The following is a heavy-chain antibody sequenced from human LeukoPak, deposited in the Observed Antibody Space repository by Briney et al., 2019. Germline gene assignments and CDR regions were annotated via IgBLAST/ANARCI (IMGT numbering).Heavy chain of an antibody. CDR1: GFTFSSYA. CDR3: AKVDYDFWSGYPGGPDY. V-gene: IGHV3-23*01. D-gene: IGHD3-3*01. Sequence: GGSLRLSCAASGFTFSSYAMSWVRQAPGKGLEWVSAISGSGGSIYYADSVKGRFTISRDNSKNTLYLQMNSLRAEDTAVYYCAKVDYDFWSGYPGGPDYWGQGTLITVSS. CDR2: ISGSGGSI. J-gene: IGHJ4*02.